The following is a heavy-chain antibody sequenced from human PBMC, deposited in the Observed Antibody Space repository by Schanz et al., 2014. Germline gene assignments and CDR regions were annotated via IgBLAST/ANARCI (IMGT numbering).Heavy chain of an antibody. J-gene: IGHJ4*02. CDR2: IGGSDGNT. CDR1: GYSFTSYG. CDR3: ARDRDQWDGNFCDF. V-gene: IGHV1-18*01. D-gene: IGHD1-26*01. Sequence: QVQLVQSGGEVKKPGASVKVSCKASGYSFTSYGISWVRQAPGQGLEWMGWIGGSDGNTNFAQKFQGRVTMTTDTSTSTVYMELRSLTSDDSAVYYCARDRDQWDGNFCDFWGQGTLVTVSS.